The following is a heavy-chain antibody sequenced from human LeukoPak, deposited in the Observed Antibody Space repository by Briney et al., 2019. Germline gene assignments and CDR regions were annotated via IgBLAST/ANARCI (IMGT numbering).Heavy chain of an antibody. CDR3: ARLKLTVAGDY. D-gene: IGHD6-19*01. CDR2: IYYSGST. CDR1: GGSISSSSYY. J-gene: IGHJ4*02. Sequence: SETLSLTCTVSGGSISSSSYYWGWIRQPPGKGLEWIGSIYYSGSTYYNPSLKSRVTISVDTSKNQFSLKLSSVTAADTAVYYCARLKLTVAGDYWGQGTLVTVS. V-gene: IGHV4-39*01.